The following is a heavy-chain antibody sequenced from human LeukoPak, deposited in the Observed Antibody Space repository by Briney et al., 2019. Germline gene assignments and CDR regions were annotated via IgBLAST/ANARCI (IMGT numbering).Heavy chain of an antibody. V-gene: IGHV3-48*01. CDR1: GFTFSSYS. Sequence: GGSLRLSCAASGFTFSSYSMNWVRQAPGKGLEWVSYISSSSSTIYYADSVKGRFTISRDNAKNSLYLQMNSLRAEDTAVYYCAKVTYYDFWSGILDYWGQGTLVTVSS. J-gene: IGHJ4*02. D-gene: IGHD3-3*01. CDR2: ISSSSSTI. CDR3: AKVTYYDFWSGILDY.